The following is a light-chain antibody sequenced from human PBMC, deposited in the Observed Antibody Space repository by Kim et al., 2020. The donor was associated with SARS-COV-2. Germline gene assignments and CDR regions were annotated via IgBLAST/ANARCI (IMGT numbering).Light chain of an antibody. CDR2: DVS. J-gene: IGLJ2*01. CDR3: SSYTSSSTLV. CDR1: SSDVGGYNY. Sequence: GQSIPLSCTGTSSDVGGYNYVSWYQQHPGEAPRLMIYDVSNRPSGVSNRFSGTKSGSTASLTISGLQAEDEADYYCSSYTSSSTLVFGGGTQLTVL. V-gene: IGLV2-14*03.